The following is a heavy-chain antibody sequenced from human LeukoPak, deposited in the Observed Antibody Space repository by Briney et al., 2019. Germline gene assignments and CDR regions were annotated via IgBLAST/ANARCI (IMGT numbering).Heavy chain of an antibody. V-gene: IGHV4-39*01. CDR2: IYYSGST. D-gene: IGHD3-9*01. CDR1: GGSFSGYY. Sequence: SETLSLTCAVYGGSFSGYYWGWIRQPPGKGLEWIGSIYYSGSTYYNPSLKSRVTISVDTSKNQFSLKLSSVTAADTAVYYCARTYYDILTGSTLNGFDPWGQGTLVTVSS. CDR3: ARTYYDILTGSTLNGFDP. J-gene: IGHJ5*02.